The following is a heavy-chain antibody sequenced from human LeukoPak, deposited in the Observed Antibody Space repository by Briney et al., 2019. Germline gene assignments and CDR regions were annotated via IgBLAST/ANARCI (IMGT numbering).Heavy chain of an antibody. J-gene: IGHJ4*02. Sequence: SQTLSLTCAISGDSVSSNIAAWNWIRQSPSRGLEWLGRTYSRSKWYNDYAVSVKSRITINPDTSKNQFSLQLNSVTPGGTAVYYCARSIAVAGNYFDYWGQGTLVTVSS. V-gene: IGHV6-1*01. D-gene: IGHD6-19*01. CDR2: TYSRSKWYN. CDR1: GDSVSSNIAA. CDR3: ARSIAVAGNYFDY.